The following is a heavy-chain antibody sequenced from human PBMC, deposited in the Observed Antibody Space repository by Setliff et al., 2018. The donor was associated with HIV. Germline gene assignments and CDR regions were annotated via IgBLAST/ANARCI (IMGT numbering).Heavy chain of an antibody. D-gene: IGHD4-4*01. CDR1: GGSISSSSYY. V-gene: IGHV4-39*07. J-gene: IGHJ3*02. CDR2: IYTSGST. CDR3: ARDGIYDYSNYVDAFDI. Sequence: ASETLSLTCTVSGGSISSSSYYWGWIRQPPGKGLEWIGHIYTSGSTNYNPSLKSRVTMSVGTSKNQFSLKLSSVTDADTAVYYCARDGIYDYSNYVDAFDIWGQGTMVTVSS.